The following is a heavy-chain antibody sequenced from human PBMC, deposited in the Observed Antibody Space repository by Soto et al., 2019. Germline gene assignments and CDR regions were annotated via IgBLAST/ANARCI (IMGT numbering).Heavy chain of an antibody. CDR1: GGTFSSYA. D-gene: IGHD3-22*01. V-gene: IGHV1-69*01. Sequence: SVKRCCKASGGTFSSYAISWVRQAPGQGLEWMGGIIPIFGTANYAQKFQGRVTITADESTSTAYMELSSLRSEDTAVYYCARAGVIGTDWYFDLWGRGTLVTVSS. J-gene: IGHJ2*01. CDR2: IIPIFGTA. CDR3: ARAGVIGTDWYFDL.